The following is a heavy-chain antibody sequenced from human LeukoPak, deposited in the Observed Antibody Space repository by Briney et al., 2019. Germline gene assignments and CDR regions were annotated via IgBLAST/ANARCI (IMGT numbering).Heavy chain of an antibody. Sequence: ASVKVSCKASGGTFSSYAISWVRQAPGQGLEWMGWINTNTGNPTYAQGFTGRFVFSLDTSVSTAYLQISSLKAEDTAVYYCARDLSQQLVQQYYYYYYGMDVWGQGTTVTVSS. D-gene: IGHD6-13*01. J-gene: IGHJ6*02. CDR3: ARDLSQQLVQQYYYYYYGMDV. V-gene: IGHV7-4-1*02. CDR2: INTNTGNP. CDR1: GGTFSSYA.